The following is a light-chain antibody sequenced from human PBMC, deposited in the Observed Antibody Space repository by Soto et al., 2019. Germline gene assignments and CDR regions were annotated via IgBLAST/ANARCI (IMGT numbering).Light chain of an antibody. CDR1: QSISGC. Sequence: DIQMTQSPSTLSASVGDRVTITCRASQSISGCLAWYQQKPGNAPKLLIYKASGLEGGVPSRFSGSGSGTEFTLTISCLQPDDFATYYCQQYDSYPRTFGQGTKVEIK. J-gene: IGKJ1*01. CDR2: KAS. V-gene: IGKV1-5*03. CDR3: QQYDSYPRT.